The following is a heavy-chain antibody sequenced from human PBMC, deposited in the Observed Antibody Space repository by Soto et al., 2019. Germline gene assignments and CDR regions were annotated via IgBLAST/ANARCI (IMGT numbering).Heavy chain of an antibody. CDR2: ISVSGGST. J-gene: IGHJ4*02. CDR3: EKGPLREMATMPTPHSPSDY. Sequence: PGGSLRLSCAASGFPFSSYAMSLVRQSPGKGLEWVSAISVSGGSTYYADSVKGRFTISRDNSKSTLYLQMNSLRAEDTAVYYCEKGPLREMATMPTPHSPSDYWGQGNMVTVSS. CDR1: GFPFSSYA. D-gene: IGHD5-12*01. V-gene: IGHV3-23*01.